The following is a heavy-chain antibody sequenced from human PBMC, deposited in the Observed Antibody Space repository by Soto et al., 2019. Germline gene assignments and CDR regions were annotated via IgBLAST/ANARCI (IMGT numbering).Heavy chain of an antibody. CDR1: GGTFSSYT. Sequence: QVQLVQSGAEVKKPGSSVKVSCKASGGTFSSYTISWVRQAPGQGLEWMGRIIPILGIANYAQKFQGRVTITADKSTSTGYMELSSLRSEDTAVYYCARDDRSYCSSTSCYLGAFDIWGQGTMVTVSS. J-gene: IGHJ3*02. V-gene: IGHV1-69*08. CDR2: IIPILGIA. D-gene: IGHD2-2*01. CDR3: ARDDRSYCSSTSCYLGAFDI.